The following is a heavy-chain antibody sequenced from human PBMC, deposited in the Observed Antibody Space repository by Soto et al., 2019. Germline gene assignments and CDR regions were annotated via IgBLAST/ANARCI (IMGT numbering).Heavy chain of an antibody. CDR3: ARMLTMVRGVTGLRDFDY. J-gene: IGHJ4*02. D-gene: IGHD3-10*01. CDR2: IRGIGTTI. Sequence: EVQLLESGGGLVQPGGSLRLSCAASGFPFSSYAMSWVRQAPGRGLEWVSAIRGIGTTIYYTDSVKGRFTISRDTSMNTLYLPMNSLRAEDTAAYYCARMLTMVRGVTGLRDFDYWGQGTLVTVSS. CDR1: GFPFSSYA. V-gene: IGHV3-23*01.